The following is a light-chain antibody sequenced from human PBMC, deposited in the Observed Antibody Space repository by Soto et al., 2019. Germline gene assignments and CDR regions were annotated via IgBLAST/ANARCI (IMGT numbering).Light chain of an antibody. CDR1: QTISTY. CDR2: AAS. CDR3: QQSHGIPYT. J-gene: IGKJ2*01. Sequence: DIQMTQSPSSLSASVGDSVTITCRASQTISTYLNWYQQKPGKAPKLLIYAASTLQSGVPSRFSGSGSGTDFTLTINSLQPEDFATYYCQQSHGIPYTFGQGTKLEIK. V-gene: IGKV1-39*01.